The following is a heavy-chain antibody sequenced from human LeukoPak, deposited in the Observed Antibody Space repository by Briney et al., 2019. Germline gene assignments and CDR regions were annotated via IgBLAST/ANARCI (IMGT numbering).Heavy chain of an antibody. J-gene: IGHJ6*03. V-gene: IGHV1-2*02. CDR2: INPNSGGT. CDR1: GYTFTGYY. CDR3: ARDRRHRSLLWFGEFLPYYYYYMDV. D-gene: IGHD3-10*01. Sequence: ASVKVSCKASGYTFTGYYMHWVRQAPGQGLEWMGWINPNSGGTNYAQKFQGRVTMTRDTSISTAYMELSRLRSDDTAVYYCARDRRHRSLLWFGEFLPYYYYYMDVWGKGTTVTISS.